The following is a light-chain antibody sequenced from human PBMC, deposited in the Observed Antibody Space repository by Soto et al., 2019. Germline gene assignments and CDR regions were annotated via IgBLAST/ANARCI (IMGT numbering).Light chain of an antibody. Sequence: EILFAQSPATLSLSPGERATLSCGASQSVSSSYLAWCQRQPGQAPRLLIYGASNTATGIPDRFSGSGSGTVFTLTIRRLEPEDVAVYYCQQYGSSGTFGQGTKVDI. CDR3: QQYGSSGT. CDR1: QSVSSSY. V-gene: IGKV3-20*01. CDR2: GAS. J-gene: IGKJ1*01.